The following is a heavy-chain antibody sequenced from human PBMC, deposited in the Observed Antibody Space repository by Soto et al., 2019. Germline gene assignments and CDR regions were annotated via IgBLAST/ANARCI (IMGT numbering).Heavy chain of an antibody. Sequence: ASVKVSCKASGYTFTSYYMHWVRQAPGQGLEWMGIINPSGGSTSYAQKFQGRVTMTRDTSTSTVYMELSSLRSEDTAVYYCARADCSSTSCLPSHYYYYMDVWGKGTTVTVSS. CDR3: ARADCSSTSCLPSHYYYYMDV. V-gene: IGHV1-46*03. D-gene: IGHD2-2*01. CDR1: GYTFTSYY. J-gene: IGHJ6*03. CDR2: INPSGGST.